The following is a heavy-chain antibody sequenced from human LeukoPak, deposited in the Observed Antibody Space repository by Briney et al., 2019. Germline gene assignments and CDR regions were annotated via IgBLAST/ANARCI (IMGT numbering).Heavy chain of an antibody. CDR3: ARAYYYDSSGYPLYFDY. CDR1: GFTFTTYS. V-gene: IGHV3-21*01. D-gene: IGHD3-22*01. J-gene: IGHJ4*02. CDR2: ISSSSSYI. Sequence: GGSLRLSCAASGFTFTTYSMNWVRQAPGKGLEWVPSISSSSSYIYYADSVKGRFTISRDNAKNSLYLQMNSLRAEDTAVYYCARAYYYDSSGYPLYFDYWGQGTLVTVSS.